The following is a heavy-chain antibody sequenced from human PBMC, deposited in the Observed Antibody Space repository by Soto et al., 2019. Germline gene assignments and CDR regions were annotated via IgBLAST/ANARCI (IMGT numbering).Heavy chain of an antibody. CDR1: GFTFSSYW. V-gene: IGHV3-74*01. J-gene: IGHJ6*02. D-gene: IGHD3-3*01. Sequence: GGSLRLSCAASGFTFSSYWMHWVRQAPGKGLVWVSRISIDGSRTNYADSVKGRFTISRDNAKNTLYLQMNGLRAEDTAVYYCAKDGQSGFWSGYYLDVWGQGTTVTVSS. CDR3: AKDGQSGFWSGYYLDV. CDR2: ISIDGSRT.